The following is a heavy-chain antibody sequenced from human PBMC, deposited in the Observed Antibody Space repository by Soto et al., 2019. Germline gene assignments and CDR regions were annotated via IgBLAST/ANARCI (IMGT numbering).Heavy chain of an antibody. CDR3: ARDIHTPGINYYYYGMDV. CDR1: GFTFSSYS. CDR2: ISSSSSYI. V-gene: IGHV3-21*01. D-gene: IGHD3-10*01. Sequence: KPGGSLRLSCAASGFTFSSYSMNWVRQAPGKGLEWVSSISSSSSYIYYADSVKGRFTISRDNAKNSLYLQMNSLRAEDTAVYYCARDIHTPGINYYYYGMDVWGQGTTVTVSS. J-gene: IGHJ6*02.